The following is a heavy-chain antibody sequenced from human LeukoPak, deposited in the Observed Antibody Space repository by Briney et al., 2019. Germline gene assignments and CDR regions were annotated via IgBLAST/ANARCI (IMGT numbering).Heavy chain of an antibody. V-gene: IGHV4-34*01. J-gene: IGHJ4*02. CDR1: GGSFSGYY. D-gene: IGHD3-22*01. Sequence: SETLSLTCAVYGGSFSGYYWSWIRQPPGKGLEWIGEINHSGSTNYNPSLKSRVTISVDTSKNQFSLKLSSVTAADTAVYYCARAYDSSGYCFDYWGQGTLVTVSS. CDR3: ARAYDSSGYCFDY. CDR2: INHSGST.